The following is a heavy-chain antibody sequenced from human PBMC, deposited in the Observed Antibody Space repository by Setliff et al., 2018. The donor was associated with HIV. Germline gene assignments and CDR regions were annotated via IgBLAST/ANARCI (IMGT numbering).Heavy chain of an antibody. CDR3: ARSGRLRGYSGYDLDAFDI. Sequence: PGGSLRLSCAASGFLFHTYWMSWVRQAPGKGLEWVANIKEDGSEKYYVDSVKGRFTISRDNAENSLCLQMNSLTAEDTAVYYCARSGRLRGYSGYDLDAFDIWGQGAMVTVSS. D-gene: IGHD5-12*01. CDR2: IKEDGSEK. CDR1: GFLFHTYW. V-gene: IGHV3-7*05. J-gene: IGHJ3*02.